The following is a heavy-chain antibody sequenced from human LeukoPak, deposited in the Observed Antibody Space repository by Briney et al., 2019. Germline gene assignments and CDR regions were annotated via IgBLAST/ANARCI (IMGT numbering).Heavy chain of an antibody. V-gene: IGHV1-8*01. D-gene: IGHD1-14*01. CDR2: MNPNSGNT. Sequence: ASVKVSCKASGYTFTSYDINWVRQDTGQGLEWMGWMNPNSGNTGYAQKFQGRVTMTRNTSISTAYMELSSLRSEDTAVYYCARAPPNIFLHLNLYYMDVWGKGTTVTVSS. CDR3: ARAPPNIFLHLNLYYMDV. J-gene: IGHJ6*03. CDR1: GYTFTSYD.